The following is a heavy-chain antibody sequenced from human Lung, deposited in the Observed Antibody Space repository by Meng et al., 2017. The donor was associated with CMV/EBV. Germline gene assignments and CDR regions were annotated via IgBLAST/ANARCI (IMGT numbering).Heavy chain of an antibody. V-gene: IGHV4-61*01. CDR1: GGSVSSGSFY. D-gene: IGHD6-6*01. Sequence: SETLSLXXTVSGGSVSSGSFYWSWIRQPPAKGLEWIGYIYYSGSTKYNPSLKSRVTISVDMFKNQFSLKLSSVTAADTAVYYCARDSYSSSYPYSYYLGMDVWGQGTXVTVSS. J-gene: IGHJ6*02. CDR3: ARDSYSSSYPYSYYLGMDV. CDR2: IYYSGST.